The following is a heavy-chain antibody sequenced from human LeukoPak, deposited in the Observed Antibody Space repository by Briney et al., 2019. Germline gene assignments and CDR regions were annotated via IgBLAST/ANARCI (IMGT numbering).Heavy chain of an antibody. CDR3: AADPGRSGSYFLRY. D-gene: IGHD1-26*01. CDR1: GFTFTSSA. J-gene: IGHJ4*02. Sequence: SVKVSCKASGFTFTSSAVQWVRQARGQRLEWIGWIVVGSGNTNYAQKFQERVTITRDMSTSTVYMELSSLRSEDTAVYYCAADPGRSGSYFLRYWGQGTLVTVSS. V-gene: IGHV1-58*01. CDR2: IVVGSGNT.